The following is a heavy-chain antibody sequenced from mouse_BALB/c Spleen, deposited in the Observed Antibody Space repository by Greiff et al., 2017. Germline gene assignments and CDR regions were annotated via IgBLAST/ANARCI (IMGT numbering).Heavy chain of an antibody. CDR3: ARHYYGSSGGYYAMDY. V-gene: IGHV5-4*02. CDR2: ISDGGSYT. D-gene: IGHD1-1*01. Sequence: EVKLVESGGGLVKPGGSLKLSCAASGFTFSDYYMYWVRQTPEKRLEWVATISDGGSYTYYPDSVKGRFTISRDNAKNTLYLQMSSLKSEDTAMYYCARHYYGSSGGYYAMDYWGQGTSVTVSS. J-gene: IGHJ4*01. CDR1: GFTFSDYY.